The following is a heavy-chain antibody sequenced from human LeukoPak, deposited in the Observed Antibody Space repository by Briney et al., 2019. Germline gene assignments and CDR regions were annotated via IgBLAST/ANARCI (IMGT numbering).Heavy chain of an antibody. D-gene: IGHD3-10*01. CDR1: GFTVSSTY. V-gene: IGHV3-53*01. Sequence: GRSLRLSCAASGFTVSSTYMSWVWPRAGRGGGWGSVIYTGGTTFYADSVKGRFTISRDNSKNTLYLQMNSLRADDTAVYYCTKLKGWYGEGYFDYWGQGTLVTVSS. CDR2: IYTGGTT. J-gene: IGHJ4*02. CDR3: TKLKGWYGEGYFDY.